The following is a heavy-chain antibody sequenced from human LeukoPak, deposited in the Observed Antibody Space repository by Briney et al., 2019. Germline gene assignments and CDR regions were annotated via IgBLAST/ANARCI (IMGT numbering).Heavy chain of an antibody. Sequence: ASVKVSCKASGYTFTSYGISWVRQAPGQGLECMGWINPKNAGTNYAQKFQGRVTMTRDTSTGTAYMELSRLRSDDAAVYYCARTLYIAAAPGGFDYWGQGTLVAVSS. J-gene: IGHJ4*02. V-gene: IGHV1-2*02. CDR3: ARTLYIAAAPGGFDY. D-gene: IGHD6-13*01. CDR1: GYTFTSYG. CDR2: INPKNAGT.